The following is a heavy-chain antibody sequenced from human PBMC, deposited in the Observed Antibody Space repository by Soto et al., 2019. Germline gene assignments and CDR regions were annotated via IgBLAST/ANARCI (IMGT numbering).Heavy chain of an antibody. CDR3: ARDSSRSEFDP. D-gene: IGHD6-13*01. J-gene: IGHJ5*02. CDR2: ISYDGSNK. Sequence: SLRLSCAASGFTFSSYAMHWVRQAPGKGLEWVAVISYDGSNKYYADSVKGRFTISRDNSKNTLYLQMNSLRAEDTAVYYCARDSSRSEFDPWGQGTLVTVSS. CDR1: GFTFSSYA. V-gene: IGHV3-30-3*01.